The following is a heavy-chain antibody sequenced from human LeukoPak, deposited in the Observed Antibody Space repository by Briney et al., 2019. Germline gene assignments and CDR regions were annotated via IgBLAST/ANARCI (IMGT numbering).Heavy chain of an antibody. Sequence: QPGRSLRLSCAASGFTFSSYSMNWVRQAPGKGLEWVSYISSSSSTIYYADSVKGRFTISRDNAKNSLYLQMNSLRAEDTAVYYCARDRGRLWFGEFIPSRGQGTLVTVSS. CDR2: ISSSSSTI. CDR1: GFTFSSYS. D-gene: IGHD3-10*01. V-gene: IGHV3-48*04. J-gene: IGHJ4*02. CDR3: ARDRGRLWFGEFIPS.